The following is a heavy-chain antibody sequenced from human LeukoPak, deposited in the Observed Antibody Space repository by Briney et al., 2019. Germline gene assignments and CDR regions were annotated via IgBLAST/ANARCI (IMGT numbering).Heavy chain of an antibody. V-gene: IGHV3-23*01. J-gene: IGHJ4*02. CDR1: GFTFSSYA. D-gene: IGHD5-24*01. Sequence: PGGSLRLSCAASGFTFSSYAMSWVRQAPGKGLEWVSAISGSGGSTYYADSVKGRFTISRDNSKNTLYLQMNSLRAEDTAVYYCARGGEDGYNFENYWGQGTLVTVSS. CDR2: ISGSGGST. CDR3: ARGGEDGYNFENY.